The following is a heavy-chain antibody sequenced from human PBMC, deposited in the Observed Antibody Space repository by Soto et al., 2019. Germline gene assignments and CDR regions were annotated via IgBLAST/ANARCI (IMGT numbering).Heavy chain of an antibody. CDR2: ISAYNGNT. D-gene: IGHD3-10*01. CDR1: GYTFTSYG. J-gene: IGHJ4*02. Sequence: QVQLVQSGAEVKKPGASVNVSCKASGYTFTSYGISWVRQAPGQGLEWVGRISAYNGNTNYAQKLQGRVTMTTDTSTSTAYMELRSLRSDDTAVYYCARDTGSRSYYEFDYWGQGTLVTVSS. CDR3: ARDTGSRSYYEFDY. V-gene: IGHV1-18*01.